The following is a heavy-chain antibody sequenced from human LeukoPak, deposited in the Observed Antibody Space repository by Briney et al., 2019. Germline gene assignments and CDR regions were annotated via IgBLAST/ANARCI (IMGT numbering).Heavy chain of an antibody. CDR1: GGSISSYY. CDR2: IYYSGST. V-gene: IGHV4-59*01. D-gene: IGHD2/OR15-2a*01. Sequence: SETLSLTCTVSGGSISSYYWSWIRQPPGKGLEWIGYIYYSGSTNYNPSLKSRVTISVDTSKNQFSLKLSSMTAADTAVYYCARARLGLPYNWFDPWGQGTLVTVSS. J-gene: IGHJ5*02. CDR3: ARARLGLPYNWFDP.